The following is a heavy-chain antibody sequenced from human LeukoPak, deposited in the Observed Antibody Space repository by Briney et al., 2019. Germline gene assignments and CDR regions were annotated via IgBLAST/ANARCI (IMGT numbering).Heavy chain of an antibody. J-gene: IGHJ4*02. CDR3: ARAWGMGFDY. Sequence: PGRSLRLSCAASGFTFSNYWMTWVRQAPGKGLEWVANIKHDGSEKYYVDSVKGRFTISRDNAKNSLYLQMDSLRADDTAVYYCARAWGMGFDYWGQGTLVTVSS. D-gene: IGHD7-27*01. CDR1: GFTFSNYW. CDR2: IKHDGSEK. V-gene: IGHV3-7*04.